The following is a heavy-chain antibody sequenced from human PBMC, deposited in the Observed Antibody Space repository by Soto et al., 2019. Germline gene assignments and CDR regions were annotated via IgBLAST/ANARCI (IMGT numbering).Heavy chain of an antibody. Sequence: RGSLLVFCASSGFTFSSYAMAWVRQAPGKGLDFVSPISGSGDSTSYADSVKGRFTVSRDTSKNTLYLQMNSLRVGETAVYFCAKDRGYTAYDLWKYHYHYYGMDVWGQGTTVTVSS. CDR3: AKDRGYTAYDLWKYHYHYYGMDV. V-gene: IGHV3-23*01. J-gene: IGHJ6*01. CDR2: ISGSGDST. D-gene: IGHD5-12*01. CDR1: GFTFSSYA.